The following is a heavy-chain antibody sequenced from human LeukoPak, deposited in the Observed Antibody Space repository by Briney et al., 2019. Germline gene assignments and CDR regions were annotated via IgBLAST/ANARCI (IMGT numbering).Heavy chain of an antibody. V-gene: IGHV3-20*04. Sequence: GGSLRLSCAASGFTFYDYGMSWVRQAPGKGLEWVSGINWNGGSTGYADSVKGRFTISRDNAKNSLYLQMNSLRAEDTALYYCARPLFEYSSSSAVYWGQGTLVTVSS. J-gene: IGHJ4*02. CDR2: INWNGGST. CDR1: GFTFYDYG. CDR3: ARPLFEYSSSSAVY. D-gene: IGHD6-6*01.